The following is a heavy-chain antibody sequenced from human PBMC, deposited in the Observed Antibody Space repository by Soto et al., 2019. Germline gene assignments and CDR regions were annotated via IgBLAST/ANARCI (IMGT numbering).Heavy chain of an antibody. J-gene: IGHJ4*02. Sequence: PGGSLRLSCAASGFIFTDYSLSWIRQAPGKGLEWVSYITKGGETTQHADSVKGRFTISRDNAKKVLFLQMNSLRAEDTAVYYCARDPQRRDGYNFDFWGRGTLVTVSS. V-gene: IGHV3-11*01. CDR3: ARDPQRRDGYNFDF. CDR2: ITKGGETT. CDR1: GFIFTDYS. D-gene: IGHD5-12*01.